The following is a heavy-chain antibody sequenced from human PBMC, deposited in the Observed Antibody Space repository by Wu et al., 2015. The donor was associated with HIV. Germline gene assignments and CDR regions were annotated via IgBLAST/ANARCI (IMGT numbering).Heavy chain of an antibody. CDR1: GYTLTELS. J-gene: IGHJ4*02. CDR3: ATGPVVGSSSWYLSWFDY. D-gene: IGHD6-13*01. CDR2: FDPEDGET. V-gene: IGHV1-24*01. Sequence: QVQLVQSGAEVKKPGASVKVSCKVSGYTLTELSMHWVRQVPGKGLEWMGGFDPEDGETIYAQKFQGRVTMTEDTSTDTSYMDLSSLRSEDTAVYYCATGPVVGSSSWYLSWFDYWGQGTLVTVSS.